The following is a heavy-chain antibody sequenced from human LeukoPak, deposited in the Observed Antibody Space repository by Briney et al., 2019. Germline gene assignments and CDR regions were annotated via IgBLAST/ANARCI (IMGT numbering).Heavy chain of an antibody. CDR3: AKDTVLEFQGLSNGHDV. CDR1: GFTFDDYA. V-gene: IGHV3-9*01. J-gene: IGHJ6*02. Sequence: GRSLRLSCAASGFTFDDYAMHWVRQAPGKGLEWVSGINWKGDRIAYADSVKGRFTISRDNAKNSLYLQMNSLGGEDTALYYCAKDTVLEFQGLSNGHDVWGQGTTVTVSS. CDR2: INWKGDRI. D-gene: IGHD4-11*01.